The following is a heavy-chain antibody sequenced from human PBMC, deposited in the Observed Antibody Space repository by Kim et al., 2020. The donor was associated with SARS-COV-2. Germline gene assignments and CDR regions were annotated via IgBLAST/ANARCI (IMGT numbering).Heavy chain of an antibody. D-gene: IGHD2-21*01. V-gene: IGHV3-23*01. J-gene: IGHJ4*02. CDR3: MKGGWGWIWDH. CDR2: IDGSDGTT. Sequence: GGSLRLSCRTSGFTFTGHAMSWVRQAPGKGLEWVSSIDGSDGTTYYVDSVKRRFTISRDDSKNTLYLQMSALRGDDTAVYYCMKGGWGWIWDHWGQGTLV. CDR1: GFTFTGHA.